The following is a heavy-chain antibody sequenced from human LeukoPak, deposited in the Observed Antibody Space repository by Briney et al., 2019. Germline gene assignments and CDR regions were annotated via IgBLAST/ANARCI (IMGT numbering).Heavy chain of an antibody. CDR3: ARDLSLIALTD. V-gene: IGHV3-7*03. CDR2: TKEDGGEK. D-gene: IGHD3-22*01. CDR1: GFTFSTYW. J-gene: IGHJ4*02. Sequence: GGSLRLSCAASGFTFSTYWMSWVRQAPGKGLEWVANTKEDGGEKYYVDSVKGRFTISRDNAKKSLYLQMNSLRAEDTAVYYCARDLSLIALTDWGQGTLVTVSS.